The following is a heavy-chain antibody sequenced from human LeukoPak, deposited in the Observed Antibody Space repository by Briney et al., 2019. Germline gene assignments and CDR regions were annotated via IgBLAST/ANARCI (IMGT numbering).Heavy chain of an antibody. CDR3: AKSATLYASSWYSN. CDR2: MSYDGSDI. J-gene: IGHJ4*02. D-gene: IGHD6-13*01. CDR1: GFAFTTYG. Sequence: GGSLRLSCAAPGFAFTTYGMQWVRQAPGKGWEWVAVMSYDGSDIYYADSVKGRFIISRDHSKNTLYLRMNSLRAEDTAMYYCAKSATLYASSWYSNWGQGTLVTVSS. V-gene: IGHV3-30*18.